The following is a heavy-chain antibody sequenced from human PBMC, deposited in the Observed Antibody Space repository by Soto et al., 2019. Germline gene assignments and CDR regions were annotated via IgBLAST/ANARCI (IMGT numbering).Heavy chain of an antibody. D-gene: IGHD2-15*01. CDR2: INSDVSST. J-gene: IGHJ4*02. CDR3: VRTSLVVAAATREDY. CDR1: GFTFSSYW. Sequence: EVQLVESGGGLVQPGGSLRLSCAASGFTFSSYWMHWVRQAPGKGLLWVSRINSDVSSTSYADSVKGRFTTSRDNAKNTLYLQMNSLRAEDTAVYYCVRTSLVVAAATREDYWGQGTLVTVSS. V-gene: IGHV3-74*01.